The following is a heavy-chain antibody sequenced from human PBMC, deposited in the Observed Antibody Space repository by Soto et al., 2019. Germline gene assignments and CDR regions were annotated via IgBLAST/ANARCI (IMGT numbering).Heavy chain of an antibody. J-gene: IGHJ6*02. CDR3: AKAVLSGYYYYYGMDV. V-gene: IGHV3-23*01. D-gene: IGHD3-10*01. Sequence: GESLKISCAASGFTFSSYAMSWVRQAPGKGLEWVSAISGSGGSTYYADSVKGRFTISRDNSKNTLYLQMNSLRAEDTAVYYCAKAVLSGYYYYYGMDVWGQGTTVTVSS. CDR1: GFTFSSYA. CDR2: ISGSGGST.